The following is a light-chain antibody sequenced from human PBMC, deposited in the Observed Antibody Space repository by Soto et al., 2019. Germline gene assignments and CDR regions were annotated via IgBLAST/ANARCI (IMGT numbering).Light chain of an antibody. Sequence: DIQMTQSPSSLSASVGDRVTITCRASQSISSYLNWYQQKPGRAPQLLIYGASTLQSGVPSRFSGRESGTDFTLTISSLQHEDFASYYCQQTYIIPRTFGQGAKVDIK. CDR2: GAS. CDR3: QQTYIIPRT. CDR1: QSISSY. V-gene: IGKV1-39*01. J-gene: IGKJ1*01.